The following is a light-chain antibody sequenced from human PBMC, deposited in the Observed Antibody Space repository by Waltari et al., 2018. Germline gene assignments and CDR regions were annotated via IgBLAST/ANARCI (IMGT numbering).Light chain of an antibody. V-gene: IGKV4-1*01. CDR1: SVLYSTNNKNY. Sequence: SVLYSTNNKNYLARYPQKPGQPPKLLMYWASTRESGVPYRFSGSGSVTEFTLTISSLLAEDVALYYCQQYYTTPPTFGPGTKVDIK. J-gene: IGKJ3*01. CDR3: QQYYTTPPT. CDR2: WAS.